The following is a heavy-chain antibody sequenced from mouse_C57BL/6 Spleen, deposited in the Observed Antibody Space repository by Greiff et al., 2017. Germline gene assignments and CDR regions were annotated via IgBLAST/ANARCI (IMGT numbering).Heavy chain of an antibody. J-gene: IGHJ2*01. V-gene: IGHV5-4*01. CDR3: ARDHYYYGSSYGGDYFDD. CDR2: ISDGGSYT. D-gene: IGHD1-1*01. CDR1: GFTFSSYA. Sequence: DVHLVESGGGLVKPGGSLKLSCAASGFTFSSYAMSWVRQTPEKRLEWVATISDGGSYTYYPANVKGRFTISRDNAKNNLYLQVSHLKSEDTSMYYCARDHYYYGSSYGGDYFDDWGQGTTLTVSS.